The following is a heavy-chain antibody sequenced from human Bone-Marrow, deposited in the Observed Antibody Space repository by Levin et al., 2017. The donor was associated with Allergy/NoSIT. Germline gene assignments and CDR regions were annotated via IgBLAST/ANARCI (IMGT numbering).Heavy chain of an antibody. V-gene: IGHV3-30*18. Sequence: GGSLRLSCAASGFMFSNYGMHWVRQAPGRGLEWVAVISNDGGNEHYADSVRGRFTVSRDNSRNTLFLHMNSLRPDDTAVYYCAKDAYAYGDYVFDYWGQGTLVTVSS. CDR1: GFMFSNYG. CDR2: ISNDGGNE. D-gene: IGHD4-17*01. CDR3: AKDAYAYGDYVFDY. J-gene: IGHJ4*02.